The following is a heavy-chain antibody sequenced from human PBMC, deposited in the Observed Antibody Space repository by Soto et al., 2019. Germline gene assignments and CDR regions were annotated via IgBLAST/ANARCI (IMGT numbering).Heavy chain of an antibody. J-gene: IGHJ4*02. Sequence: QVQLVESGGGVVQPGRSLRLSCAASGFTFSSYGMHWVRQAPGKGLERVAVIWYDGSNKYYADSVKGRFTISRDNSKNTLYLQLSGLGAEDTAVYYCARMGGGAGSGSYRRRPEPFDYWGQGTLVTVSS. CDR2: IWYDGSNK. D-gene: IGHD3-10*01. CDR3: ARMGGGAGSGSYRRRPEPFDY. V-gene: IGHV3-33*01. CDR1: GFTFSSYG.